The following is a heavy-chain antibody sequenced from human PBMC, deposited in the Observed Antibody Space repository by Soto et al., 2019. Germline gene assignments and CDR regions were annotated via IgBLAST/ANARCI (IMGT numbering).Heavy chain of an antibody. J-gene: IGHJ4*02. CDR2: INPSVGTT. V-gene: IGHV1-46*01. CDR1: GYTFTSYY. D-gene: IGHD4-17*01. Sequence: ASVKVSCKASGYTFTSYYMHWVRQAPGQGLEWMGRINPSVGTTSYAQKFQGRVTITTDESTSTAYMELSSLRSEDTAVYYCARDSDYIIAYWGQGTLVTVSS. CDR3: ARDSDYIIAY.